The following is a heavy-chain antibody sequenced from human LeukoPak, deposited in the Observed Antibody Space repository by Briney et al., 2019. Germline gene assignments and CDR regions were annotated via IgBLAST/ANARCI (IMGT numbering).Heavy chain of an antibody. CDR2: ISSSGSTT. CDR3: VRDNYDSSGYYFD. J-gene: IGHJ4*02. CDR1: GFTFSSYE. D-gene: IGHD3-22*01. V-gene: IGHV3-48*03. Sequence: GGSLRLSCAASGFTFSSYEMNWVRQAPGKGLEWVSYISSSGSTTHYADSVKGRFTISRDNAKNSLYLQMNSLRAEDTAVYYCVRDNYDSSGYYFDWGQGTLVTVSS.